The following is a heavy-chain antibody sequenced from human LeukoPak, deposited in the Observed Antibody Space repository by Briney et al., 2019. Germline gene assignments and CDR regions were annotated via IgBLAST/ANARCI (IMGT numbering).Heavy chain of an antibody. CDR1: GFTFGSYA. J-gene: IGHJ4*02. CDR2: ISGSGTNT. CDR3: AKDQGLGGGSVWGY. V-gene: IGHV3-23*01. Sequence: GGSLRLSCAASGFTFGSYAMSWVRQAPGKGLEWVSAISGSGTNTYYESSVKGRFTISRDNSKNMLFLEMNSLRAEDTAVYYCAKDQGLGGGSVWGYWGQGMLITVSS. D-gene: IGHD2-15*01.